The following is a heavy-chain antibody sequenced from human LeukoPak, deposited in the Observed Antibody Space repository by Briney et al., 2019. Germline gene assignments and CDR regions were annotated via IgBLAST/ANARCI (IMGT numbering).Heavy chain of an antibody. Sequence: GGSLRLSCAASGFTFSSYGMHWVRQAPGKGLEWVAVISYDGSDKYYADSVKGRFIISRDNSKNTPYVQMHSLRSEDTAVYYCAKGFDYYDTSGPFDYWGQGTLVTVSS. J-gene: IGHJ4*02. CDR1: GFTFSSYG. CDR3: AKGFDYYDTSGPFDY. CDR2: ISYDGSDK. V-gene: IGHV3-30*18. D-gene: IGHD3-22*01.